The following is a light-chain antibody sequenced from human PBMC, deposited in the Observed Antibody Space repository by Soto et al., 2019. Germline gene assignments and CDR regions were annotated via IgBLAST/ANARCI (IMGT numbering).Light chain of an antibody. V-gene: IGKV3-20*01. CDR1: QSVSSSY. J-gene: IGKJ1*01. CDR3: QQYGSSQS. CDR2: GAS. Sequence: EIVLTQSPGTLSLSPGERATLSCRASQSVSSSYLAWYQQKPGQAPRLLIYGASSRATGIPDRFSGSGSGTDFTLTISGLEPEDFAVYYCQQYGSSQSFGQGTKVEIK.